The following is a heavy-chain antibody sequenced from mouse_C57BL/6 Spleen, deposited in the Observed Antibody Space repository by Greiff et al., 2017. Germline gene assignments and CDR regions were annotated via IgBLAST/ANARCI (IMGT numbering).Heavy chain of an antibody. J-gene: IGHJ1*03. CDR2: IYPGSGST. V-gene: IGHV1-55*01. CDR3: ALHYYGSSYWYFDV. CDR1: GYTFTSYW. Sequence: QVQLKQPGAELVKPGASVKMSCKASGYTFTSYWITWVKQRPGQGLEWIGDIYPGSGSTNYNEKFKSKATLTVDTSSSTAYMQLSSLTSEDSAVYYCALHYYGSSYWYFDVWGTGTTVTVSS. D-gene: IGHD1-1*01.